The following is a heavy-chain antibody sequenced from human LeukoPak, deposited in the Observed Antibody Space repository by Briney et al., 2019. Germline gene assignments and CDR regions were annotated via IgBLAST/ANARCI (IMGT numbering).Heavy chain of an antibody. Sequence: ASVKVSCKASGYTFTSYYMHWVRQAPGQGLEWMGIINPSGGSTSYAQTFQGRVTMTRDMSTSTVYMELSSLRSEDTAVYYCARDLFMGNYYDSSGYEVPGYWGQGTLVTVSS. J-gene: IGHJ4*02. D-gene: IGHD3-22*01. CDR1: GYTFTSYY. V-gene: IGHV1-46*01. CDR3: ARDLFMGNYYDSSGYEVPGY. CDR2: INPSGGST.